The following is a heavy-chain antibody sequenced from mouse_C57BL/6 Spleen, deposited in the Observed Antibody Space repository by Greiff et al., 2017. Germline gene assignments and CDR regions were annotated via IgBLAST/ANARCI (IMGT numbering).Heavy chain of an antibody. CDR3: TVGLRRGFAY. CDR1: GFNIKDDY. CDR2: IDPENGDT. V-gene: IGHV14-4*01. D-gene: IGHD2-4*01. J-gene: IGHJ3*01. Sequence: EVKLQESGAELVRPGASVKLSCTASGFNIKDDYMHWVKQRPEQGLEWIGWIDPENGDTEYASKFQGKATITADTSSNTAYLQLSSLTSEDTAVYYCTVGLRRGFAYWGQGALVTVSA.